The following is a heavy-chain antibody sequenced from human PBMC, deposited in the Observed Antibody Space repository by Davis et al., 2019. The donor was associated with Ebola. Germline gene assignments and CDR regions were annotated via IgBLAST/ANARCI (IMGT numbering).Heavy chain of an antibody. D-gene: IGHD6-6*01. Sequence: ASVKVSCKASGYTFTSYAMNWVRQAPGQGLEWMGWINTNTGNPPYAQGFTGRFVFSLDTSVSTAYLQISSLKAEDTAVYYCARETAARPIAYYYYYGMDVWGQGTTVTVSS. CDR1: GYTFTSYA. J-gene: IGHJ6*02. V-gene: IGHV7-4-1*02. CDR3: ARETAARPIAYYYYYGMDV. CDR2: INTNTGNP.